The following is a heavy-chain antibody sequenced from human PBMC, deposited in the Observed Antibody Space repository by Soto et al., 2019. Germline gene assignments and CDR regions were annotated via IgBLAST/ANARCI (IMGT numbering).Heavy chain of an antibody. J-gene: IGHJ5*02. V-gene: IGHV1-69*13. CDR1: GGTFSSYA. Sequence: SVKVSCKASGGTFSSYAISWVRQAPGQGLEWMGGIIPIFGTANYAQKFQGRVTITADESTSTAYMELSSLRSEDTAVYYCARVEVPGVGSMVGWFDPWGQGTLVTVSS. CDR3: ARVEVPGVGSMVGWFDP. D-gene: IGHD2-15*01. CDR2: IIPIFGTA.